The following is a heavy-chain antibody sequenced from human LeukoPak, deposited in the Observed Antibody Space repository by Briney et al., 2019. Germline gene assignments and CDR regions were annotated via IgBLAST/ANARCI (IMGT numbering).Heavy chain of an antibody. CDR2: IYSRGNT. Sequence: SSETLSLTCTVSGGSISSYYWSWIRQPPGKGLEWLGNIYSRGNTYYKPSLKSRVSISVDTSKNQFSLRLSSVTAADTAVYYCARDFDYYDSRQIDYWGQGTLVTVSS. J-gene: IGHJ4*02. D-gene: IGHD3-22*01. V-gene: IGHV4-59*12. CDR3: ARDFDYYDSRQIDY. CDR1: GGSISSYY.